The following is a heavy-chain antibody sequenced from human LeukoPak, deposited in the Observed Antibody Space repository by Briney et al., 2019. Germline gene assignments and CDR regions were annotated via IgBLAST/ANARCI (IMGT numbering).Heavy chain of an antibody. D-gene: IGHD3-16*02. CDR1: GFTFSNYG. CDR3: AKVNGFKITFGGVID. V-gene: IGHV3-30*18. Sequence: PGRSLRLSCAASGFTFSNYGMHWVRQAPGKGLEWVAVISYDGRNKYYAESVKGRFTISRDNSKNTLYLQMNSLRAEDTAVFYCAKVNGFKITFGGVIDWGQGTPVTVSS. J-gene: IGHJ4*02. CDR2: ISYDGRNK.